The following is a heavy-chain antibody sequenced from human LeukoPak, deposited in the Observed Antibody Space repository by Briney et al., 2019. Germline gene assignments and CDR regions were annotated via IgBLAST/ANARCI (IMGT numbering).Heavy chain of an antibody. CDR2: IGDNGYAT. Sequence: TGGSLRLSCIASGFTFSSYAMYWVRQSPGKGLEWVSGIGDNGYATGYSDYVRGRFTISRDNSKNTLYLQMNSLRAEDTAVYYCAKCPVRDYLGAFDIWGQGTMVTVSS. CDR3: AKCPVRDYLGAFDI. CDR1: GFTFSSYA. V-gene: IGHV3-23*01. D-gene: IGHD4-11*01. J-gene: IGHJ3*02.